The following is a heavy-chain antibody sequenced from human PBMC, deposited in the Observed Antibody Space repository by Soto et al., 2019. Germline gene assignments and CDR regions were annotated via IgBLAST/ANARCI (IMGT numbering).Heavy chain of an antibody. V-gene: IGHV5-10-1*01. CDR1: GYSFTSYW. CDR3: ARGGSAERHTDGDSYHYYPMDV. Sequence: PGEPLKISWKGSGYSFTSYWITWARQMPGKGLDWMGRIDPSASYTNYSPSFQGHVTISADKSISTAYLQWSSLKASDAAVYYCARGGSAERHTDGDSYHYYPMDVWGQGTRVTVSS. J-gene: IGHJ6*02. D-gene: IGHD3-22*01. CDR2: IDPSASYT.